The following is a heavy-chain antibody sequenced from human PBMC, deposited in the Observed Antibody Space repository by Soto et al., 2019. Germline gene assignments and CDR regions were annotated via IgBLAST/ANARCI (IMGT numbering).Heavy chain of an antibody. CDR3: ARETYYYDSSGYYYLWFDP. J-gene: IGHJ5*02. Sequence: PSQILSLTCTVSGGSISSYEWSWIRQPPGEGLEWSGYIYYSGSTNYNPSLKSRVTISVDTSKNQVSLKLSSVTAADTAVYYCARETYYYDSSGYYYLWFDPWGQGTLITVS. CDR2: IYYSGST. V-gene: IGHV4-59*01. D-gene: IGHD3-22*01. CDR1: GGSISSYE.